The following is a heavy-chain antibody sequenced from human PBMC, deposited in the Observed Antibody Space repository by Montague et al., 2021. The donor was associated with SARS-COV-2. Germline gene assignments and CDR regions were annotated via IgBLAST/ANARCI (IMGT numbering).Heavy chain of an antibody. CDR1: GDSIISFY. CDR3: ARDQANYGLDV. J-gene: IGHJ6*02. CDR2: VYYTGNT. V-gene: IGHV4-59*01. Sequence: SETLSLTCTVSGDSIISFYWTWVRQSPGKGLEWIGNVYYTGNTECKPSLEGRVTISVDTSKSQFSLKLSSVTAADTAVYYCARDQANYGLDVWGQGTTVTVSS.